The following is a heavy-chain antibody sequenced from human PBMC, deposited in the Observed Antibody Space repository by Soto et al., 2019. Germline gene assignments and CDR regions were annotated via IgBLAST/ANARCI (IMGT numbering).Heavy chain of an antibody. Sequence: EVQLVESGGGLVQPGGSLRLSCAASGFTFSSYWMSWVRQAPGKGLEWVANIKQDGSEKYYVDSVKGRFTISRDNAKNSLYLQMNSLSAEDTAVYYCARDPQKDYFYYYGMDVWGQGTTVTVSS. J-gene: IGHJ6*02. CDR3: ARDPQKDYFYYYGMDV. V-gene: IGHV3-7*05. CDR2: IKQDGSEK. CDR1: GFTFSSYW.